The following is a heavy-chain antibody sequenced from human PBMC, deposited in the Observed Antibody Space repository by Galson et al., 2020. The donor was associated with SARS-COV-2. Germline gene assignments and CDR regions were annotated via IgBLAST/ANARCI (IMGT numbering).Heavy chain of an antibody. J-gene: IGHJ4*02. Sequence: SETLSLTCDVSGYSISRGYYWGWIRQPPGKGLEWIGSMYHSGSPYSTPSLTSRVTISLDTSKNQFSLKLTSVTAADSAVYYCARHVLPNYYDSTGYYHGEFDYWGQGTLVTVFS. V-gene: IGHV4-38-2*01. CDR3: ARHVLPNYYDSTGYYHGEFDY. CDR1: GYSISRGYY. CDR2: MYHSGSP. D-gene: IGHD3-22*01.